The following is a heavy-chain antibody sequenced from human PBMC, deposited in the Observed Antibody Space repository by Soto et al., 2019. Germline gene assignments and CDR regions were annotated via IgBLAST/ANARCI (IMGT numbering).Heavy chain of an antibody. CDR2: IYYSGST. CDR3: ARAWLIRYYFDY. Sequence: SETLSLTCTVSGGPISSGGYYWSWIRQHPGKGLEWIGYIYYSGSTYYNPSLKSRVTISVDTSKNQFSLKLSSVTAADTAVYYCARAWLIRYYFDYWGQGTLVTVSS. J-gene: IGHJ4*02. D-gene: IGHD6-19*01. V-gene: IGHV4-31*03. CDR1: GGPISSGGYY.